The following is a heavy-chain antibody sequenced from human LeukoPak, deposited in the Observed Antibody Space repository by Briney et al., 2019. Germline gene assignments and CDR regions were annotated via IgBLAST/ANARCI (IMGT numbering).Heavy chain of an antibody. CDR2: IIPMFGIA. J-gene: IGHJ4*02. Sequence: ASVKGSCKASGGTFSRYTISCVRHAPGQGLECMGGIIPMFGIAKDAQKFQSRVTITADESTSTAYMEMSSPRSQDTAMYYCARDRPYTGGWRGFDYWGQGNLVTVSS. CDR3: ARDRPYTGGWRGFDY. V-gene: IGHV1-69*01. D-gene: IGHD6-19*01. CDR1: GGTFSRYT.